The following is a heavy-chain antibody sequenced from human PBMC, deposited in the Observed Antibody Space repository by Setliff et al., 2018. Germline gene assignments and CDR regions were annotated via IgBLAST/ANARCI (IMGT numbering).Heavy chain of an antibody. V-gene: IGHV1-69*11. CDR1: GGTFSNYA. J-gene: IGHJ3*02. D-gene: IGHD2-8*01. CDR3: ARYFSSDPFDI. Sequence: SVKVSCKVSGGTFSNYAINWVRQAPGQGPQWMGRNIPVLGSADYAQTFQGRVTFTADESTRTAYMELSSMTSEDTAVYCCARYFSSDPFDIWGQGTLVTVSS. CDR2: NIPVLGSA.